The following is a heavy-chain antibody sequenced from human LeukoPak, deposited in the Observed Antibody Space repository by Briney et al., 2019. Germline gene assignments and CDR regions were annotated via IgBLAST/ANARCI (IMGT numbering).Heavy chain of an antibody. J-gene: IGHJ6*02. D-gene: IGHD6-19*01. CDR1: GDSVSSNSAA. CDR2: TYYRSKWYN. CDR3: ARDLSSGWYGGMFFYGMDV. V-gene: IGHV6-1*01. Sequence: SQTLSLTCAISGDSVSSNSAAWNWIRQSPSRGLEWLGRTYYRSKWYNDYAVSVKSRITINPDTSKNQFSLQLNSVTPEDTAVYYCARDLSSGWYGGMFFYGMDVWAKGPRSPSP.